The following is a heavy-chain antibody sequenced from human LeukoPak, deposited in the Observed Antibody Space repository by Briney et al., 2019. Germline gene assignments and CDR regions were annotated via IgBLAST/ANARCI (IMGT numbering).Heavy chain of an antibody. D-gene: IGHD3-22*01. CDR2: IYSGGYT. V-gene: IGHV3-53*01. Sequence: PGGSLRLSCAASGLTVSSNYMNWVRQAPGKGLQWVSVIYSGGYTYYADSVKGRFTISRDNSKNTLYLQMNSLRAEDTAVYYCARDNIGYDSSGYYIGAFDIWGQGTMVTVSS. J-gene: IGHJ3*02. CDR3: ARDNIGYDSSGYYIGAFDI. CDR1: GLTVSSNY.